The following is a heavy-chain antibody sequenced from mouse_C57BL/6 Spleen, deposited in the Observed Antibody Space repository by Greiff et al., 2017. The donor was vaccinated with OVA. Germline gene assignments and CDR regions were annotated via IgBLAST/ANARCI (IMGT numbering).Heavy chain of an antibody. D-gene: IGHD6-1*01. J-gene: IGHJ4*01. V-gene: IGHV2-6-1*01. CDR1: GFSLTSYG. Sequence: QVQLKESGPGLVAPSPSLSISCTVSGFSLTSYGVHWVRQPPGKGLEWLVVIWSDGSTTNKSALTSRLSISKANSKSQVFLNMNSLQTEDTAMYYCARHEASLYAMDYWGQGTSVTVSS. CDR3: ARHEASLYAMDY. CDR2: IWSDGST.